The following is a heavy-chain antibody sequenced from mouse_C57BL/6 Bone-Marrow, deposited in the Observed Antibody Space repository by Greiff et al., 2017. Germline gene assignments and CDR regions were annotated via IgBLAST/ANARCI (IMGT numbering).Heavy chain of an antibody. CDR1: GFTINDAY. J-gene: IGHJ2*01. CDR2: IYPGNGDT. CDR3: TTCGGDYFDY. Sequence: EVQLQQSGAELVRPGASVKLSCKASGFTINDAYMHWVKQRPEQGLEWIGRIYPGNGDTEYAWKFKGKATITADKSSSTAYLQLSSLTSEDSAVYSCTTCGGDYFDYWGQGTALTVSS. V-gene: IGHV14-4*01.